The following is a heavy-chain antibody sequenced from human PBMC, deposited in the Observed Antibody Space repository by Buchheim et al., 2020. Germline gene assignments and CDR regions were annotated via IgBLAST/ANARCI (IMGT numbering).Heavy chain of an antibody. J-gene: IGHJ4*02. CDR2: INPSGGST. Sequence: QVQLVQSGAEVKKPGASVKVSCKASGYTFTSYYMHWVRQAPGQGLEWMGIINPSGGSTSYAQKFQGRVTMTRNTSISTAYMELSSLRSEDTAVYYCARDPNRGLSSSWYGRYFDYWGQETL. CDR3: ARDPNRGLSSSWYGRYFDY. CDR1: GYTFTSYY. D-gene: IGHD6-13*01. V-gene: IGHV1-46*01.